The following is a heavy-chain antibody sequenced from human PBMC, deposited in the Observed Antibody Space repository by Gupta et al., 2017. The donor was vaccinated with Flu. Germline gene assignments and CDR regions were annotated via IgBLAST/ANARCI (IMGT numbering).Heavy chain of an antibody. Sequence: YAMYWVRQAPGKGLEWVSGISWNSGTLVYADSVKGRFTISRDNADNSLYLQMNGLRPEDTALYYCAKGPYYYSTAKYYFHQWGLGTLVTVSS. V-gene: IGHV3-9*01. D-gene: IGHD3-10*01. J-gene: IGHJ4*02. CDR1: YA. CDR3: AKGPYYYSTAKYYFHQ. CDR2: ISWNSGTL.